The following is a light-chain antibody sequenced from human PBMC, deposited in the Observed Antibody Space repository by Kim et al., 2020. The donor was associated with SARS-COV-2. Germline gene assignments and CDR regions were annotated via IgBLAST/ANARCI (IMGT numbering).Light chain of an antibody. Sequence: EVVLTQSPATLSLSPGERATLSCRASQSISRYDSCYHQKPARAPSRLIYDASNSATGIPARCSGSGSGTAFSLTIISLQSEDFAAYYCQQRNNTSHLTFGGGTKVDIK. CDR3: QQRNNTSHLT. CDR1: QSISRY. CDR2: DAS. V-gene: IGKV3-11*01. J-gene: IGKJ4*01.